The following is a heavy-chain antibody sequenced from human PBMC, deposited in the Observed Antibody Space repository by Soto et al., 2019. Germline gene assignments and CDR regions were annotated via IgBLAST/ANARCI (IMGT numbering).Heavy chain of an antibody. J-gene: IGHJ5*02. D-gene: IGHD3-10*01. CDR1: GYSISSGYY. V-gene: IGHV4-38-2*01. Sequence: ETLSLTXAVSGYSISSGYYWCWIRQPPGKGLEWIGSIYHSGSTYYNPSLKSRVTISVDTSKNQFSLKLSSVTAADTAVYNCARGHYGSGSYSWFDPWGQGTLVTVSS. CDR3: ARGHYGSGSYSWFDP. CDR2: IYHSGST.